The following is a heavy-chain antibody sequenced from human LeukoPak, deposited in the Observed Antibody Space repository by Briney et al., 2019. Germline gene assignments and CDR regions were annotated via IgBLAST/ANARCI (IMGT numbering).Heavy chain of an antibody. D-gene: IGHD3-22*01. CDR2: ISAYNGNT. J-gene: IGHJ4*02. V-gene: IGHV1-18*01. Sequence: GASVKVSCKASGYTFTSYGISWVRQAPGQGLEWMGWISAYNGNTNYAQKLQSRVTMTTDTSTSTAYMELRSLRSDDTAVYYCARDPRGSSSGYYLLDYWGQGTLVTVSS. CDR3: ARDPRGSSSGYYLLDY. CDR1: GYTFTSYG.